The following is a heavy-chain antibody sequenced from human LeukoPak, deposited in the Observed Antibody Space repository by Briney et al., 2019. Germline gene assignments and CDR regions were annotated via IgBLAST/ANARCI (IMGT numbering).Heavy chain of an antibody. CDR3: ARGVTMIRGTPPAFDI. V-gene: IGHV4-59*01. CDR2: IYYSGST. Sequence: SETLSLTCTVSGGSMSGYYWSWMRQPPGKGLEWIGYIYYSGSTNYNPSLKSRVTISVDTSKNQFSLKLSSVTAADTAVYYCARGVTMIRGTPPAFDIWGQGTMVTVSS. CDR1: GGSMSGYY. J-gene: IGHJ3*02. D-gene: IGHD3-10*01.